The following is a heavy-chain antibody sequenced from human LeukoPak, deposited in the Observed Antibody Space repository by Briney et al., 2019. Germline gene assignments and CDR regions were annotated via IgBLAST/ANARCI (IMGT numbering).Heavy chain of an antibody. J-gene: IGHJ4*02. CDR3: ARVYYDSSGYYYADY. CDR2: ISAYNGNT. CDR1: GYTFTSYG. Sequence: ASVKVSCKASGYTFTSYGISWVRQAPGQGLEWMGWISAYNGNTNYAQKLQGRVTMTTDTSTSTAYMELRSLRSDDTAVYYCARVYYDSSGYYYADYWGQGTRVSVSS. D-gene: IGHD3-22*01. V-gene: IGHV1-18*01.